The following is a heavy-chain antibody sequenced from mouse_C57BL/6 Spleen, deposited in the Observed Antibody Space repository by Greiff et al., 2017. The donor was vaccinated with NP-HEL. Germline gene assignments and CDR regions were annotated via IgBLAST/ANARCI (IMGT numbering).Heavy chain of an antibody. CDR2: INPNNGGT. J-gene: IGHJ3*01. CDR3: ARGGTAQAPFAY. CDR1: GYTFTDYY. D-gene: IGHD3-2*02. Sequence: VQLQQSGPELVKPGASVKISCKASGYTFTDYYMNWVKQSHGKSLEWIGDINPNNGGTSYNQKFKGKATLTVDKSSSTAYMELRSLTSEDSAVYYCARGGTAQAPFAYWGQGTLVTVSA. V-gene: IGHV1-26*01.